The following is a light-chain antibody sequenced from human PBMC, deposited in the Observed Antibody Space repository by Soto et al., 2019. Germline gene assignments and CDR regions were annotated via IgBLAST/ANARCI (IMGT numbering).Light chain of an antibody. J-gene: IGKJ4*01. Sequence: DTVMTQSPDSLAVSLGERATINCKSSQSVLYSSNNKNYLAWYQQKPGQPPKLLIYWASTRESGVPDRFSGSGSGTDFTLTISSLQAEDVAVYYCQHYYSTPLTFGGGTKVEI. V-gene: IGKV4-1*01. CDR2: WAS. CDR3: QHYYSTPLT. CDR1: QSVLYSSNNKNY.